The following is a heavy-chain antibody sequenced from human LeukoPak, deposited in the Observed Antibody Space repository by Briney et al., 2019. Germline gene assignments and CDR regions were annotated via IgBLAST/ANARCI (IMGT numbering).Heavy chain of an antibody. J-gene: IGHJ4*02. CDR2: IYYSGST. Sequence: SETLSLTCTVSGGSFSSYYWSWIRQPPGKGLEWIGYIYYSGSTNYNPTLKSRVTISVDTSKNQFSLKLTSVTAADTAVYYCARHWLDSGTPDRFDYWGQGTLVTVSS. D-gene: IGHD3-10*01. V-gene: IGHV4-59*08. CDR1: GGSFSSYY. CDR3: ARHWLDSGTPDRFDY.